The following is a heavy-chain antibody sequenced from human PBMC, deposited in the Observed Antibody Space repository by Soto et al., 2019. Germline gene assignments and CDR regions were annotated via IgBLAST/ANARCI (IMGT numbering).Heavy chain of an antibody. CDR3: ARGWGYFDSSGFPYLYAMDV. J-gene: IGHJ6*02. Sequence: GGSLRLSCAASGFTFSTYWMSWVRQAPGKGLEWVANIKEDGSEKYYVDSVEGRFTISRDNAKNSLYLQMTSLRAEDTALYYCARGWGYFDSSGFPYLYAMDVWGQGTTVTAP. V-gene: IGHV3-7*01. CDR1: GFTFSTYW. D-gene: IGHD3-22*01. CDR2: IKEDGSEK.